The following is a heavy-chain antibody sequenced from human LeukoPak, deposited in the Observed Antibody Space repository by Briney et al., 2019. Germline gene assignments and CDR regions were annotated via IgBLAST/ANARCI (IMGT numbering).Heavy chain of an antibody. D-gene: IGHD6-13*01. V-gene: IGHV3-30-3*01. CDR1: GLPFSSYA. Sequence: QTGGSLRLSCAASGLPFSSYAMHWVRQAPGKGLQWVAVISHDGSNKYYADSVKGRFTISRDSSKNTLYLQMDSLRPEDTAVYHCARGGRYSSSGIDPWGQGALVTVSS. J-gene: IGHJ5*02. CDR2: ISHDGSNK. CDR3: ARGGRYSSSGIDP.